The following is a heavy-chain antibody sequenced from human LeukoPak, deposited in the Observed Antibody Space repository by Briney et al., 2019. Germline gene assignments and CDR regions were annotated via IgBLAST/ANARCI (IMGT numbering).Heavy chain of an antibody. V-gene: IGHV3-74*01. Sequence: GGSLRLSCSASGFTFSNYGMQWVRQVSGKGLVWVSRIKSDGTTTGHADFVKGRFTISRDNAKNTLYLQMNSLRAEDTAVYYCSREWGMDVWGQGRTVTVSS. CDR2: IKSDGTTT. CDR3: SREWGMDV. CDR1: GFTFSNYG. J-gene: IGHJ6*02.